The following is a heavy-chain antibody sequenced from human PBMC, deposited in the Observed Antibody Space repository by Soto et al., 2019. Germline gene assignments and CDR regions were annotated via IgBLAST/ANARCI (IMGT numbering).Heavy chain of an antibody. V-gene: IGHV4-30-4*01. J-gene: IGHJ4*02. CDR2: IYDRGST. CDR3: ARGLSGDKVDY. Sequence: QVQLQESGPGLVKPSQTLSLTYTVSGGSISSGDYYWSWIRQSPGKGLEWIGHIYDRGSTYSNPSLNSRVFILVDTSNNQFSLNLISVTAAETAVYYCARGLSGDKVDYWGRGTLVTVSS. D-gene: IGHD7-27*01. CDR1: GGSISSGDYY.